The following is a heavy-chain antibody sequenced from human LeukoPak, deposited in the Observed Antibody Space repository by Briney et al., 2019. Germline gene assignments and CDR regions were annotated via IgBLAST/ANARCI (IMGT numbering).Heavy chain of an antibody. CDR3: TRDPRDSSSWSYPPPGGLFDP. CDR1: GFTFSSYA. J-gene: IGHJ5*02. Sequence: GGSLRLSCAASGFTFSSYAMSWVRQAPGKGLEWVSSISSSSSYIYYADSVKGRFTISRDNAKNSLYLQMNSLRAEDTAVYYCTRDPRDSSSWSYPPPGGLFDPWGQGTLVTVSS. D-gene: IGHD6-13*01. CDR2: ISSSSSYI. V-gene: IGHV3-21*01.